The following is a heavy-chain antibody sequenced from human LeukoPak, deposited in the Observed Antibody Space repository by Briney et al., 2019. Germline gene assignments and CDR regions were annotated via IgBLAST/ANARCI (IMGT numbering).Heavy chain of an antibody. CDR3: AKDGRYGSGSYLFDP. J-gene: IGHJ5*02. CDR2: ISGNSGSI. D-gene: IGHD3-10*01. V-gene: IGHV3-9*01. Sequence: SLRLSCAASGFTFDDYAMRWVRQAPGKGLEWVSGISGNSGSIGYADSVKGRLTISRDNAKNSLYLQMNSLRAEDTALYYCAKDGRYGSGSYLFDPWGQGTLVTVSS. CDR1: GFTFDDYA.